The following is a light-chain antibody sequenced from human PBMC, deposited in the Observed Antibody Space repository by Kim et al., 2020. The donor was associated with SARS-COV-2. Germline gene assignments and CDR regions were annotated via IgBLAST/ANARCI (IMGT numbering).Light chain of an antibody. CDR1: QSVGSK. V-gene: IGKV3-15*01. J-gene: IGKJ4*01. Sequence: PATLSVSPGERATLSCRASQSVGSKLSWYQQKPGQAPRLLIYDASTRATAIPARFSGSGSGTDFTLTISSLQSEDFAVYYCQYDSFGGGTKVEIK. CDR3: QYDS. CDR2: DAS.